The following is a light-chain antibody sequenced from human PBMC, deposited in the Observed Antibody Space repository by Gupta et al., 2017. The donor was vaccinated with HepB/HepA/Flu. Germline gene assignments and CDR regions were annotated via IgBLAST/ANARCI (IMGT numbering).Light chain of an antibody. CDR2: TAS. CDR1: QSISSS. V-gene: IGKV1-39*01. Sequence: DIQMTQSPSPLPASVGDRVPITCRASQSISSSLNWYQQKPGKAPKLLISTASNLQSGVPSRFSGSGSGTDFTLSISSLQAEDFGTYYCQQSYGTPYTFGQGSKLEIK. CDR3: QQSYGTPYT. J-gene: IGKJ2*01.